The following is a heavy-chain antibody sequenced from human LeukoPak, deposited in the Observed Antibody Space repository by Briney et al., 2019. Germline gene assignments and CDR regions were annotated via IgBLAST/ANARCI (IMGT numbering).Heavy chain of an antibody. Sequence: ASVKVSCTASGYTFSNYVMNWVRQAPGQGPEWMGWINTKTGNPTYAQGFTGRFVFSLDTSVSTAYLQISSLKAEDTAVYYCARDQDFRSGQYSRDFDYWGQGTLVTVSS. CDR3: ARDQDFRSGQYSRDFDY. CDR1: GYTFSNYV. D-gene: IGHD3-3*01. J-gene: IGHJ4*02. CDR2: INTKTGNP. V-gene: IGHV7-4-1*02.